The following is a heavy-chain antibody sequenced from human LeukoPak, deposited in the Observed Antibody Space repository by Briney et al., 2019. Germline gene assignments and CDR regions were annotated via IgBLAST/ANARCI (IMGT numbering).Heavy chain of an antibody. J-gene: IGHJ4*02. Sequence: GASVKVSCKASGGTFSSYAISWVRQAPGQGLEWMGGIIPIFGTANYAQKFQGRVTITTDESTSTAYMELSSLRSEDKAVYYCASAQSGNYAYWGQGTLVTVSS. CDR3: ASAQSGNYAY. CDR2: IIPIFGTA. D-gene: IGHD1-26*01. CDR1: GGTFSSYA. V-gene: IGHV1-69*05.